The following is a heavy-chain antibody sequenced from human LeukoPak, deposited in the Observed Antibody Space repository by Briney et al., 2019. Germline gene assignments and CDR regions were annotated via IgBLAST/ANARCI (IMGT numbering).Heavy chain of an antibody. J-gene: IGHJ4*02. CDR1: GFTFSSYA. CDR2: ISGSGGST. CDR3: AKDYRKVDIVSHFDY. Sequence: GGSLRLSCAASGFTFSSYAMSWVRQAPGKGLEWVSAISGSGGSTYYADSVKGRFTISRDNSKNTLYLQMNSLRAEDTAVYYCAKDYRKVDIVSHFDYWGQGTLVTVSS. D-gene: IGHD5/OR15-5a*01. V-gene: IGHV3-23*01.